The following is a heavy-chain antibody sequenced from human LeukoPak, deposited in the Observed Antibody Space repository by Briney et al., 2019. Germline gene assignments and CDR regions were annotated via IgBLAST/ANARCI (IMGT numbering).Heavy chain of an antibody. J-gene: IGHJ4*02. V-gene: IGHV3-23*01. Sequence: GGSLRLSCAASGFGLTNFALSWVRKAPGKGLDWVPLIIGSSGDTFYADSVKGRFTISRDNSKNRVYLQMNSLRAEDTALCYCAKGAYDYIEMGYFDYWGQGTLVTVSS. CDR1: GFGLTNFA. CDR2: IIGSSGDT. CDR3: AKGAYDYIEMGYFDY. D-gene: IGHD5-12*01.